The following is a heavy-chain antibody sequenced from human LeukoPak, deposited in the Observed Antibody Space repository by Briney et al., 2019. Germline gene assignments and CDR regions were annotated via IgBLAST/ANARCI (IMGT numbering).Heavy chain of an antibody. J-gene: IGHJ4*02. CDR3: ARLPSGYSGYPYSDY. V-gene: IGHV5-10-1*01. D-gene: IGHD5-12*01. CDR1: GYRFISYW. Sequence: GESLKISCKGSGYRFISYWITWVRQMPGKGLEWMGRIDPSDSYTTYSPSFQGHVTISADKSISTAYLQWSSLKASDTATYYCARLPSGYSGYPYSDYWGQGTLVTVSS. CDR2: IDPSDSYT.